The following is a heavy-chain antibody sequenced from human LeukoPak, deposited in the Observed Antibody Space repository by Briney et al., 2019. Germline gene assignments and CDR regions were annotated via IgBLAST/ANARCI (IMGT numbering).Heavy chain of an antibody. Sequence: PGGSLRLSCAASGFTFSSYAMSWVRQAPGKGLEWVSAISGSGGSTYYTDSVKGRFTISRDNSKNTLYLQMNSLRAEDTAVYYCAKDGGPPYDFWSGYHDAFDIWGQGTMVTVSS. CDR2: ISGSGGST. CDR1: GFTFSSYA. CDR3: AKDGGPPYDFWSGYHDAFDI. D-gene: IGHD3-3*01. J-gene: IGHJ3*02. V-gene: IGHV3-23*01.